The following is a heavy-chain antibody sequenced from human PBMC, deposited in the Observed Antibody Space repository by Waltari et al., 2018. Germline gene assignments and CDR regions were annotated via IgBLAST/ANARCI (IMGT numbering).Heavy chain of an antibody. CDR3: ARGITFDAFDI. V-gene: IGHV4-34*01. Sequence: QVQLQQWGAGLLKPSETLSLTCAVYGGSFSGYYWSWIRRPPGKGLEWIGEINHSGSTNYNPSLKSRVTISVDTSKNQFSLKLSSVTAADTAVYYCARGITFDAFDIWGQGTMVTVSS. CDR1: GGSFSGYY. D-gene: IGHD3-10*01. CDR2: INHSGST. J-gene: IGHJ3*02.